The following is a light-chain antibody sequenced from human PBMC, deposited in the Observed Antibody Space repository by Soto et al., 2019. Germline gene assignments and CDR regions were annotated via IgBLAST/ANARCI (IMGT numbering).Light chain of an antibody. V-gene: IGKV3-20*01. CDR1: QSVRSNS. J-gene: IGKJ4*01. Sequence: EIVLTQSPRTLSLSPGESATLSCTASQSVRSNSLAWYQQKPGQAPRLLMFGASGRATGTPPRFSGRGSGTAFPRTFGTLEPEGFAVDYGEQYGTAPLTFGGGTKVDI. CDR3: EQYGTAPLT. CDR2: GAS.